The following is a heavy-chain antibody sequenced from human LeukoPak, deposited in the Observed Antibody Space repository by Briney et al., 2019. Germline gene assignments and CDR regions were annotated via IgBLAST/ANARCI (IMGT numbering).Heavy chain of an antibody. J-gene: IGHJ3*02. CDR1: GGSISSYY. V-gene: IGHV4-4*07. CDR3: ARSDNVPAPAAMSAFDI. CDR2: IYTSGST. D-gene: IGHD2-2*01. Sequence: PSETLSLTCTVSGGSISSYYWSWIRQPAGKGLEWIGRIYTSGSTNYNPSLKSRVTMSVDTSKNQFSLKLSSVTAADTAVYYCARSDNVPAPAAMSAFDIWGQGTMVTVSS.